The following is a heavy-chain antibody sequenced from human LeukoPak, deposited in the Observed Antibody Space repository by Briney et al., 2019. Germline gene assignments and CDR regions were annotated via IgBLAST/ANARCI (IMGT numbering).Heavy chain of an antibody. CDR1: GFTFSSYS. CDR2: ISSSSSYI. D-gene: IGHD2-2*01. Sequence: PGGSLSLSCAASGFTFSSYSMNWVRQAPGKGLEWVSSISSSSSYIYYADSVKGRFTISRDNAKNSLYLQMNSLRAEDTAVYYCARKRAAKYRVWFDPWGQGTLVTVSS. V-gene: IGHV3-21*01. CDR3: ARKRAAKYRVWFDP. J-gene: IGHJ5*02.